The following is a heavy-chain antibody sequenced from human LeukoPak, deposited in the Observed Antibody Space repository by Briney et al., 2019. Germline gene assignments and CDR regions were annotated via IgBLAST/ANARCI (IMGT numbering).Heavy chain of an antibody. D-gene: IGHD2-15*01. CDR3: AKGYCSGGSCSIYYMDV. CDR2: ISWDGGST. Sequence: PGGSLRLSCAASGFTFDDYTMHWVRQAPGKGLEWVSLISWDGGSTYYADSVKGRFTISRDNSKNTLYLQMNSLRAEDTAVYYCAKGYCSGGSCSIYYMDVWGKGTTVTISS. J-gene: IGHJ6*03. V-gene: IGHV3-43*01. CDR1: GFTFDDYT.